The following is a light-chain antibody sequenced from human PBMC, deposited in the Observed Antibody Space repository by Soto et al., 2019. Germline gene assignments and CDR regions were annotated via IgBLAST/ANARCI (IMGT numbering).Light chain of an antibody. V-gene: IGKV1-5*03. CDR2: KAS. CDR3: QQYYSYPPAT. J-gene: IGKJ5*01. Sequence: DIQMTQSPSTLYGFVGDRVTITCRASQTISSCLAWYQQKPGKAPKLLIYKASTLKSGVPSRFSGSGSGTDFTLTISCLLSEDFATYHCQQYYSYPPATFGQGTRLE. CDR1: QTISSC.